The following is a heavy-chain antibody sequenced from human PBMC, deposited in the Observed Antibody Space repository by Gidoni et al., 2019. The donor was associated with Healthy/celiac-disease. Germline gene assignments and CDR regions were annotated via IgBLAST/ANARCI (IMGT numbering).Heavy chain of an antibody. CDR1: GGSFSGYY. D-gene: IGHD2-2*01. CDR2: INHSGST. J-gene: IGHJ6*02. Sequence: QVQLQQWGAGLLKPSETLSLTCAVYGGSFSGYYWSWIRQPPGKGLEWIGEINHSGSTNYNPSLKIRVTISVDTSKNQFSLKLSSVTAADTAVYYCARVVVVPAAKRSNYYYGMDVWGQGTTVTVSS. CDR3: ARVVVVPAAKRSNYYYGMDV. V-gene: IGHV4-34*01.